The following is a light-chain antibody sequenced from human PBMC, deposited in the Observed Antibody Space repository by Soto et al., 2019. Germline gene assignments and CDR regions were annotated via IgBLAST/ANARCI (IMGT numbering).Light chain of an antibody. CDR3: QQRSNWPRLT. V-gene: IGKV1D-8*03. CDR1: QSISSY. CDR2: AAS. J-gene: IGKJ4*01. Sequence: VIWMTQSPSLLSASTGDRVTISCRMSQSISSYLAWYQQKPGKAPELLIYAASTLQSGVPSRFSGSGSGTDFTLTISSLEPEDFAVYYCQQRSNWPRLTFGGGTKVDIK.